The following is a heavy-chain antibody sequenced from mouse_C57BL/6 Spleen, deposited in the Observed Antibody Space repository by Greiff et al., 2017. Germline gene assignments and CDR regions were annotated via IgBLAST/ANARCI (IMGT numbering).Heavy chain of an antibody. CDR2: INPSSGYT. CDR3: ARDYDGNYGEYYFDY. J-gene: IGHJ2*01. V-gene: IGHV1-4*01. Sequence: QVHVKQSGAELARPGASVKMSCKASGYTFTSYTMHWVKQRPGQGLEWIGYINPSSGYTKYNQKFKDKATLTADKSSSTAYMQLSSLTSEDSAVXYCARDYDGNYGEYYFDYWGQGTTLTVSS. CDR1: GYTFTSYT. D-gene: IGHD2-3*01.